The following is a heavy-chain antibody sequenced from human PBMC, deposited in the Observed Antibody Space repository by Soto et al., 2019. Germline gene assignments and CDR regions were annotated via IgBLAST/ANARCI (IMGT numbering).Heavy chain of an antibody. Sequence: SVKVSCKASGYTFTSYAMHWVRQAPGQRLEWMGWINAGNGNTKYSQKFQGRVTITRDTSASTAYMELSSLRSEDTAVYYCARERAPYSSGWYQFVYWGQGTLVTVSS. D-gene: IGHD6-19*01. CDR2: INAGNGNT. CDR3: ARERAPYSSGWYQFVY. V-gene: IGHV1-3*01. CDR1: GYTFTSYA. J-gene: IGHJ4*02.